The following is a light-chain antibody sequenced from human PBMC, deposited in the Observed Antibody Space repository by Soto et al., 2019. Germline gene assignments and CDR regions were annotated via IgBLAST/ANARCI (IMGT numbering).Light chain of an antibody. CDR3: QTWNTGIRV. V-gene: IGLV4-69*01. Sequence: QLVLTQSPSASASLGASVKLTCTLSRGHSGYAIAWHQQQPEKGPRYLMKVNSDGSHTKGDGIPDRFSGSSSGTERYLTISSLQSEDEADYHCQTWNTGIRVFGGGTKLTVL. J-gene: IGLJ2*01. CDR2: VNSDGSH. CDR1: RGHSGYA.